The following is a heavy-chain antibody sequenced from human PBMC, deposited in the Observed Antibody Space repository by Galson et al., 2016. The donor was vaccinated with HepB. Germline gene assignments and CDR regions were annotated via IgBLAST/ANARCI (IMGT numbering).Heavy chain of an antibody. V-gene: IGHV5-51*01. CDR3: ARRGDYYYMDV. D-gene: IGHD3-10*01. CDR2: IYPGDSDT. J-gene: IGHJ6*03. CDR1: GYGFTRYW. Sequence: QSGAEVKKPGESLKISCKGSGYGFTRYWIAWVRQMPGKGLEWMGIIYPGDSDTRYSPSFQGHVTISADKSISTAYLQWSSLKASDTAMDYCARRGDYYYMDVWGKGTPVTVSS.